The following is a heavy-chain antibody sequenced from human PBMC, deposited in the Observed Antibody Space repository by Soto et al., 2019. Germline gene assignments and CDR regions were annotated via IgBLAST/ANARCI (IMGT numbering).Heavy chain of an antibody. V-gene: IGHV2-5*01. J-gene: IGHJ5*02. D-gene: IGHD2-2*01. CDR3: APHTRPPATHRFVP. Sequence: SGPTLVNPTQTLTLTCTFSGFSRTTSGVGVGWIRHPPGKALEGLALIYLNDDKRYSPSLRGGLTITKDTSKNQVVLARTDMETLDTPTYYCAPHTRPPATHRFVPWRLETLVTVSS. CDR2: IYLNDDK. CDR1: GFSRTTSGVG.